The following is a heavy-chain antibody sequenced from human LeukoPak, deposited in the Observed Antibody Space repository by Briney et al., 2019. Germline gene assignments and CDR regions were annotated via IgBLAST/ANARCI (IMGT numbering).Heavy chain of an antibody. CDR2: IYPGDSDT. J-gene: IGHJ3*02. Sequence: GESLKISCKGSAYSFTSYWIGWVRQMPGKGLEWMGIIYPGDSDTRYSPSFQGQVTISADKSISTAYLQWSSLKASDTAMYYCARRSSGYIDAFDIWGQGTMVTVSS. V-gene: IGHV5-51*01. D-gene: IGHD3-22*01. CDR3: ARRSSGYIDAFDI. CDR1: AYSFTSYW.